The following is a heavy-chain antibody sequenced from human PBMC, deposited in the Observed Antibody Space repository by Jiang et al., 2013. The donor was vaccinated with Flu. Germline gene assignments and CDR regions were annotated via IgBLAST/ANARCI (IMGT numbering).Heavy chain of an antibody. CDR2: INPNSGGT. J-gene: IGHJ4*02. CDR3: AREYPIAAAGTGFADY. CDR1: GYTFTGYY. V-gene: IGHV1-2*02. Sequence: GYTFTGYYMHWVRQAPGQGLEWMGWINPNSGGTNYAQKFQGRVTMTRDTSISTAYMELSRLRSDDTAVYYCAREYPIAAAGTGFADYWGQGTLVTVSS. D-gene: IGHD6-13*01.